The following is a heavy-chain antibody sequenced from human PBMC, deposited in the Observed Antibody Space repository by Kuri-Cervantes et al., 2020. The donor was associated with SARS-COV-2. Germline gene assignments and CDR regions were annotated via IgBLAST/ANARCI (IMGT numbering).Heavy chain of an antibody. Sequence: GGSLRLSCAASGFTFSKAWMNWVRQAPGKGLEWVGRIKSKTDGGTTDYATPVKGRFTISRDDSKNMLFLQMNSLKIEDTAVYYCTTLNVGTTLITEVRYWGQGTLVTVSS. CDR3: TTLNVGTTLITEVRY. D-gene: IGHD1-1*01. CDR1: GFTFSKAW. J-gene: IGHJ4*02. V-gene: IGHV3-15*01. CDR2: IKSKTDGGTT.